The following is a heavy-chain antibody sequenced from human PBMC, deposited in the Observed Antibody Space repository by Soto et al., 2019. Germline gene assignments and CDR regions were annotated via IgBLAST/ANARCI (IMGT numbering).Heavy chain of an antibody. D-gene: IGHD2-15*01. Sequence: PGGSRRLSCAASGVTFSTCWMHGVRQAPGKGPVWVSRIDGNGRSPNYADSVKGRFTISRDNAKNTLYLQMNSLRAEDTAVYYCARAGVGGYGGADSCYDPWGQGTLVTVSS. CDR1: GVTFSTCW. V-gene: IGHV3-74*01. J-gene: IGHJ5*02. CDR3: ARAGVGGYGGADSCYDP. CDR2: IDGNGRSP.